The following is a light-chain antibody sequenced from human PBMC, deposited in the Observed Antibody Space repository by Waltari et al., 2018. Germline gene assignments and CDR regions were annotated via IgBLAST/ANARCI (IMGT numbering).Light chain of an antibody. J-gene: IGKJ1*01. CDR1: QSISSW. CDR3: QQYNGYWT. CDR2: KAS. V-gene: IGKV1-5*03. Sequence: DIQMTQSASTLSASVGDRFTITCRASQSISSWLAWYQQKPGTAPKLLIYKASTLESGVPSRFSGSGSGTEVTLTINSLQPDDFATDYCQQYNGYWTFGQGTKVEIK.